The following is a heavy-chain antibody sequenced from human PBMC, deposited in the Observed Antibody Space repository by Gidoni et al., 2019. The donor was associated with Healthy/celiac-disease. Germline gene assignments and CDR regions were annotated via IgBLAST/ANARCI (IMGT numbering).Heavy chain of an antibody. V-gene: IGHV3-11*01. D-gene: IGHD1-26*01. CDR2: ISSSGSTI. CDR3: ARGRGGSYSPFPFDY. CDR1: GFTFSDYY. Sequence: QVQLVESGGGLVKPGGSLRLSCAASGFTFSDYYMSWIRQAPGTGLECFSYISSSGSTISYAASVKARFPISRDTAKNSLYLQMNILRADATALYYCARGRGGSYSPFPFDYWGQGTLVTVSS. J-gene: IGHJ4*02.